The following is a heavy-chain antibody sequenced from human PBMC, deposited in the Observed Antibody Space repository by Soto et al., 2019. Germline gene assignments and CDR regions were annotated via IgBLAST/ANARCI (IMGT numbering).Heavy chain of an antibody. CDR2: IYSSGTT. Sequence: SETLSLTCTVSGGSISTYYWSWIRQSPGKGLEWIGYIYSSGTTNYNPSLKSRVTMSVDTSKNQFSLNLSSVTAADTAIYYCARHGYSSAWYGSWVDWGQGTPVTVAS. D-gene: IGHD6-19*01. V-gene: IGHV4-59*08. CDR3: ARHGYSSAWYGSWVD. CDR1: GGSISTYY. J-gene: IGHJ4*02.